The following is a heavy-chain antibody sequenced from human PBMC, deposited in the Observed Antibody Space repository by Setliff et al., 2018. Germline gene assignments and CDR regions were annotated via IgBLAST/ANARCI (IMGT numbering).Heavy chain of an antibody. CDR1: GYTFTGYY. CDR3: ARTKGFVDGYLDP. CDR2: IDPSGDYT. D-gene: IGHD3-10*01. V-gene: IGHV1-46*01. J-gene: IGHJ5*02. Sequence: ASVKVSCKASGYTFTGYYMHWVRQAPGQGLEWMGIIDPSGDYTNYAQKFQGRVTMTRDTSTTTVYMELSRLRSDDTAVYYCARTKGFVDGYLDPWGQGTLVTVSS.